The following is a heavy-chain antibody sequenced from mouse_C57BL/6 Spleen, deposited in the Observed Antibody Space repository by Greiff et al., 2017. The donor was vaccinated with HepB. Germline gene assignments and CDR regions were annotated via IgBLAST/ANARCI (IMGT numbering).Heavy chain of an antibody. D-gene: IGHD1-1*01. CDR2: IYPGDGDT. V-gene: IGHV1-82*01. CDR1: GYAFSSSW. Sequence: QVQLQQSGPELVKPGASVKISCKASGYAFSSSWMNWVKQRPGKGLEWIGRIYPGDGDTNYNGKFKGKATLTADKSSSTAYMQLSSLTSEDSAVYFCANTYYYGSSYGAMGYWGQGTSVTVSS. CDR3: ANTYYYGSSYGAMGY. J-gene: IGHJ4*01.